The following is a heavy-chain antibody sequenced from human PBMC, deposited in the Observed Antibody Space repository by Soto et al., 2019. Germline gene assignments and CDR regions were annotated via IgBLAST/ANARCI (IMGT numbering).Heavy chain of an antibody. Sequence: GGSLRLSCAASGFTFSSYGMHWVRQAPGKGLEWVAVISYDGSNKYYADSVKGRCTISRDNSKNTLYLQMNSLRAEDTAVYYCAKDMGYSYGYPAHYGMDVWGQGTTVTVSS. CDR3: AKDMGYSYGYPAHYGMDV. J-gene: IGHJ6*02. V-gene: IGHV3-30*18. CDR1: GFTFSSYG. CDR2: ISYDGSNK. D-gene: IGHD5-18*01.